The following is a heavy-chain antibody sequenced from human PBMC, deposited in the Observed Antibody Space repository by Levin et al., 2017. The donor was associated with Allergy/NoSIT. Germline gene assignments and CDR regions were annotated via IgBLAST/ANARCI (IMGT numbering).Heavy chain of an antibody. V-gene: IGHV3-48*01. CDR3: ARPNWGAFDF. Sequence: ETLSLTCAASGFTFSIYGMNWVRQAPGKGLEWVSYIDSGSATINYADSVKGRFTISRDNAKNSLYLQMNSLRAEDTAVYYCARPNWGAFDFWGRGTTVTVSS. CDR2: IDSGSATI. D-gene: IGHD3-16*01. CDR1: GFTFSIYG. J-gene: IGHJ3*01.